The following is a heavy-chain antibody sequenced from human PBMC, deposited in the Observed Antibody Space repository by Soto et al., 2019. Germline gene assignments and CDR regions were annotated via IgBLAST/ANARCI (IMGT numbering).Heavy chain of an antibody. CDR3: ATSFVSGSRAFDY. J-gene: IGHJ4*02. V-gene: IGHV1-69*02. CDR2: FKPILSFS. Sequence: QVQLVQSGAEVKKPGSSVKVSCKASGDTFNFYTINWVRQAPGLGLEWMGRFKPILSFSNSALKFQGRVTLTADKSTSTAYMVLSSLRSEDTAIYYCATSFVSGSRAFDYWGQGALVTVSS. CDR1: GDTFNFYT. D-gene: IGHD3-10*01.